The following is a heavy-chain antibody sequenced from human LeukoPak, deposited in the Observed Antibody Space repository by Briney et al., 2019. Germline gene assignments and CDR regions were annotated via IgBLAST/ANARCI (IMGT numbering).Heavy chain of an antibody. D-gene: IGHD6-19*01. CDR3: ARGTPYSSGWFYLYYFDY. CDR1: GGSFSGYY. CDR2: VNHSGST. Sequence: PSETLSLTCAVYGGSFSGYYWSWIRQPPGKGLEWIGEVNHSGSTNYNPSLKSRVTISVDTSKNQFSLKLSSVTAADTAVYYCARGTPYSSGWFYLYYFDYWGQGTLVTVSS. J-gene: IGHJ4*02. V-gene: IGHV4-34*01.